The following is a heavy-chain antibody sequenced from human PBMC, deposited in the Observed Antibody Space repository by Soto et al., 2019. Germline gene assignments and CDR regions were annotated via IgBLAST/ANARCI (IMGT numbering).Heavy chain of an antibody. J-gene: IGHJ6*02. D-gene: IGHD5-18*01. CDR2: INPNSGGT. V-gene: IGHV1-2*02. CDR3: ARDWVDTAIQGHYYYYYGMDV. CDR1: GYTFTGYY. Sequence: GASVKVSCKACGYTFTGYYMHWVRQAPAQGLEWMGWINPNSGGTNYAQKFQGRVTMTRDTSISTAYMELSRLRSDDTAVYYCARDWVDTAIQGHYYYYYGMDVWGQGTTVTVSS.